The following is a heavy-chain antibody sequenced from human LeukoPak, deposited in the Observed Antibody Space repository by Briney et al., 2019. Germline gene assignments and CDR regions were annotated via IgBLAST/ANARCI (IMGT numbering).Heavy chain of an antibody. V-gene: IGHV3-30*18. CDR2: ISYDGSNK. D-gene: IGHD5-12*01. J-gene: IGHJ4*02. CDR1: GFTFSSYG. CDR3: AKVGGGYEDRSYYFDY. Sequence: GGSLRLSCAASGFTFSSYGMHWVRQAPGKGLEWVAVISYDGSNKYYADSVKGRFTISRDNSKNTLYLQMNSLRAEDAAVYYCAKVGGGYEDRSYYFDYWGQGTLVTVSP.